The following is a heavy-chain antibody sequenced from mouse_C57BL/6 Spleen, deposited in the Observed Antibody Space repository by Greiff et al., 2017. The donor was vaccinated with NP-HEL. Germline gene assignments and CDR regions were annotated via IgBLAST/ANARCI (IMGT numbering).Heavy chain of an antibody. V-gene: IGHV1-64*01. CDR2: IHPNSGST. Sequence: QVQLQQPGAELVKPGASVKLSCKASGYTFTSYWMHWVKQRPGQGLEWIGMIHPNSGSTNYNEKFKSKATLTVDKSSSPAYMQLSSLTSEDSAVYYCIYYYGSSYILFAYWGQGTLVTVSA. D-gene: IGHD1-1*01. J-gene: IGHJ3*01. CDR1: GYTFTSYW. CDR3: IYYYGSSYILFAY.